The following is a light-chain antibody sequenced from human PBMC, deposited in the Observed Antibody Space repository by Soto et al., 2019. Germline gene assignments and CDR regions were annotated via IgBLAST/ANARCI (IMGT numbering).Light chain of an antibody. V-gene: IGLV2-23*01. CDR3: CSYAGSSTYV. Sequence: QSALTQPASVSGSPGQSITISCTGTNSDVGGYNFVSWYQQHPDKAPKVIIYEGSKRPSGVSNRFPGSKSGNTASLTISGLQAEDEADYYCCSYAGSSTYVFGPGTKVNV. CDR2: EGS. CDR1: NSDVGGYNF. J-gene: IGLJ1*01.